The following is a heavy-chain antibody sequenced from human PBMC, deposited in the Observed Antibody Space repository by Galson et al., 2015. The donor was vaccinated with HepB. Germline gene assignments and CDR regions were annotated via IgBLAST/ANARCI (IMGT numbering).Heavy chain of an antibody. D-gene: IGHD5-18*01. CDR2: IWYDGSNK. CDR1: GFTFSSYG. Sequence: SLRLSCAASGFTFSSYGMHWVRQAPGKGLEWVAVIWYDGSNKYYADSVKGRFTISRDNSKNTLYLQMNSQRAEDTAVYYCARDYNPYSYGSCFFDYWGQGTLVTVSS. J-gene: IGHJ4*02. CDR3: ARDYNPYSYGSCFFDY. V-gene: IGHV3-33*08.